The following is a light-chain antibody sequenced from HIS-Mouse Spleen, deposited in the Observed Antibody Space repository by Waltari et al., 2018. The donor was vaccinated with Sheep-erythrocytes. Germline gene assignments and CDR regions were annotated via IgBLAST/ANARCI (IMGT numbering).Light chain of an antibody. CDR1: SSAVGAYTY. J-gene: IGLJ1*01. V-gene: IGLV2-11*01. CDR2: DVS. CDR3: CSYAGSYNHV. Sequence: QSALTQPRSVSGSPAQSVTISSTGTSSAVGAYTYVSWYQQHPGKAPKLMIYDVSKRPSGVPDRFSGSKSGNTASLTISGLQAEDEADYYCCSYAGSYNHVFATGTKVTVL.